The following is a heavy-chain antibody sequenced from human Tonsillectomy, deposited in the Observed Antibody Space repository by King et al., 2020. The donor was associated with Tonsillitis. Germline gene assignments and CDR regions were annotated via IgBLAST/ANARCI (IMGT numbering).Heavy chain of an antibody. V-gene: IGHV3-30-3*01. CDR1: GFSFSDFS. CDR2: IPGDGTNE. CDR3: ARGSRRLDY. J-gene: IGHJ4*02. Sequence: VQLVESGGGLVQPGRSLRLSCAASGFSFSDFSMHWVRQAPGKGLEWVAVIPGDGTNENYADPVKGRFTISRDNSKNTLLLQMNSLRGEDTAVYYCARGSRRLDYWGQGTLVTVSS.